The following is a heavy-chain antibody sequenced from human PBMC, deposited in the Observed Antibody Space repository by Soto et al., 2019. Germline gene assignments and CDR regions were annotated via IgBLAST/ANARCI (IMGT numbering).Heavy chain of an antibody. D-gene: IGHD2-2*01. V-gene: IGHV1-18*01. J-gene: IGHJ6*02. CDR1: GYTFTSYG. CDR2: ISAYNGNT. CDR3: GRYWGGRCSSTSCSTADYYYYGMDV. Sequence: ASVKVSCKASGYTFTSYGISWVRQAPGQGLEWMGWISAYNGNTNYAQKLQGRVTMTTDTSTSTAYMELRSLRSDDTAVYYCGRYWGGRCSSTSCSTADYYYYGMDVWGQGTTVTVSS.